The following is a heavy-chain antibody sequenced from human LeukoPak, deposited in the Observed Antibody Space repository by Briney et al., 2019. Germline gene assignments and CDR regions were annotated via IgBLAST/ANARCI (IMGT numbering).Heavy chain of an antibody. J-gene: IGHJ4*02. CDR2: VGAGGGAP. D-gene: IGHD6-19*01. CDR3: ATDPYSRGWSGGEYFDQ. Sequence: PGGSLRLSCAASGFTFDKYAMSWVRQAPGKGLEWVSSVGAGGGAPYYSDSVKGRFSISRDNSKSTLYLQMTGLTDEDTAIYYCATDPYSRGWSGGEYFDQWGRGTLVTVSS. V-gene: IGHV3-23*01. CDR1: GFTFDKYA.